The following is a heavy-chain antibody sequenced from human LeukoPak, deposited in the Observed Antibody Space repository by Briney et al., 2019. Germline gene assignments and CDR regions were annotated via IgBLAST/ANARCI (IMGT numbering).Heavy chain of an antibody. CDR2: ISGSGGST. V-gene: IGHV3-23*01. Sequence: GGSLRLSCAASGFTFSSYAMSWVRQAPGKGLEWVSAISGSGGSTYYADSVKGRFTISRDNSKNTLYLQMNSLRAEDTAVYYCTYYDSSGDDAFDIWGQGTMVTVSS. D-gene: IGHD3-22*01. CDR3: TYYDSSGDDAFDI. CDR1: GFTFSSYA. J-gene: IGHJ3*02.